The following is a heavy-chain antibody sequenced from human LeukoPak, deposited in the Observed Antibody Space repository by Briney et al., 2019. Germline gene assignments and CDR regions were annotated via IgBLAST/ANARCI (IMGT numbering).Heavy chain of an antibody. CDR2: IDPSDSET. CDR3: ARQTAMGRSGDY. J-gene: IGHJ4*02. V-gene: IGHV5-51*01. D-gene: IGHD5-18*01. Sequence: GESLEISCKASGYSFTSYWIGWVRQVPGKGLEWMGIIDPSDSETRYTPSFQGQVTISVDKSLTTADLQWNSLKASDTAMYYCARQTAMGRSGDYWGQGTLVTVSS. CDR1: GYSFTSYW.